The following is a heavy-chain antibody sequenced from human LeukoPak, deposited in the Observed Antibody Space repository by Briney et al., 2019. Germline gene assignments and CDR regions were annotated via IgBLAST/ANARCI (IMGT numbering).Heavy chain of an antibody. CDR1: GGSINSHY. CDR2: ISYSGNT. J-gene: IGHJ6*03. Sequence: PSETPSLTCTVSGGSINSHYWSWVRQPPGKGLVWIGYISYSGNTNYNPSLKSRVTISMHTSKNQLSLKLNSVTAADTAVYYCASSGQCTNGLCRDVGYMDVWGKGTTVTVSS. D-gene: IGHD2-8*01. CDR3: ASSGQCTNGLCRDVGYMDV. V-gene: IGHV4-59*11.